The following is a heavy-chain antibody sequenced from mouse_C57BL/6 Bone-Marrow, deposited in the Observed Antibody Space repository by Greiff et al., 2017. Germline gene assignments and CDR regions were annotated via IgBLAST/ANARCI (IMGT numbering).Heavy chain of an antibody. V-gene: IGHV2-5*01. J-gene: IGHJ2*01. CDR1: GFSLTSYG. D-gene: IGHD1-1*01. Sequence: VQVVESGPGLVQPSQSLSVTCTVSGFSLTSYGVHWVRQSPGKGLEWLGVIWRGGSTDYNAAFMSRLSITKDNSKSQVFFKMNSLQADDTAIYYCATNYYGSSHLDYWGQGTTLTVSS. CDR2: IWRGGST. CDR3: ATNYYGSSHLDY.